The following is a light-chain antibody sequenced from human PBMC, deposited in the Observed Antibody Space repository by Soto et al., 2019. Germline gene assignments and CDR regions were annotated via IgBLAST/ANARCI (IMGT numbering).Light chain of an antibody. V-gene: IGLV2-8*01. CDR3: SSYGGSNNLL. CDR2: DVF. J-gene: IGLJ2*01. CDR1: SRDIGGYDF. Sequence: HSALTQPPSASGSPGQSVTISCTGTSRDIGGYDFVSWYQQHPGKAPKLMIYDVFKRPSGVPDRFSGSKSGNTASLTVSGLQADDEADYYCSSYGGSNNLLFGGGTKVTVL.